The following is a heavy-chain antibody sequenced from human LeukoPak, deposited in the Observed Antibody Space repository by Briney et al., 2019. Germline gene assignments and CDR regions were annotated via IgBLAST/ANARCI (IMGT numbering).Heavy chain of an antibody. CDR1: RFNVNNYW. J-gene: IGHJ4*02. D-gene: IGHD4-23*01. Sequence: GGSLRLSCAASRFNVNNYWMHWVRQAPGKGLVWVSRINEDGRVTNYAGSVRGRFTIFRDSVKNTLHLQMNSLRAEDTAVYYCVKDFGGNSDSWGQGTLVTVSP. CDR2: INEDGRVT. V-gene: IGHV3-74*01. CDR3: VKDFGGNSDS.